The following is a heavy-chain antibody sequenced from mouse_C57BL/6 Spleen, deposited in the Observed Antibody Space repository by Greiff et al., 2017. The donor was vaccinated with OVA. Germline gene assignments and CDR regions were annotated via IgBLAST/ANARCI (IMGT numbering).Heavy chain of an antibody. CDR2: IYPGGGYT. CDR1: GYTFTNYW. J-gene: IGHJ2*01. CDR3: AREGGSGTLFDY. D-gene: IGHD4-1*01. V-gene: IGHV1-63*01. Sequence: VKLLESGAELVRPGTSVKMSCKASGYTFTNYWIGWAKQRPGHGLEWIGDIYPGGGYTNYNEKFKGKATLTADKSSSTAYMQFSSLTSEDSAIYYCAREGGSGTLFDYWGQGTTLTVSS.